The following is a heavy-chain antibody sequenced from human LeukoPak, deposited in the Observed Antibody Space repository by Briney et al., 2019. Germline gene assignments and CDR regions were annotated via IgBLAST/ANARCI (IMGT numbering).Heavy chain of an antibody. Sequence: ASVKVSCKASGYTFTSYVINWVRQATGQGLEWMGWMNPNRGNTGYAQKFQGRVTMTRNTSISTAYMELSSLRSEDTAVYYCARGPRFLEWSYPIYYYYGMDVWGQGTTVTVSS. D-gene: IGHD3-3*01. CDR1: GYTFTSYV. J-gene: IGHJ6*02. CDR3: ARGPRFLEWSYPIYYYYGMDV. CDR2: MNPNRGNT. V-gene: IGHV1-8*01.